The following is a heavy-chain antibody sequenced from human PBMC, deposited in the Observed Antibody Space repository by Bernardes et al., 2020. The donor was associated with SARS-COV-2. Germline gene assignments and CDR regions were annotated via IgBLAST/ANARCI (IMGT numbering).Heavy chain of an antibody. CDR1: GYMFKMYG. V-gene: IGHV1-18*04. CDR2: ISASNGKT. CDR3: VRNPNPEAFDI. Sequence: ASVKVSCKASGYMFKMYGISWVRQAPGQGLEWVGWISASNGKTNFAQKLHGRVTLTTDTSTSTAHMELRGLNSDDTAVYYCVRNPNPEAFDIWGQGTMVTVSS. J-gene: IGHJ3*02.